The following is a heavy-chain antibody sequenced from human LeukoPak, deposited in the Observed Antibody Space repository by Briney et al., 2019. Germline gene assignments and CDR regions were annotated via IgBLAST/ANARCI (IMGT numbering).Heavy chain of an antibody. Sequence: PSQTLSLTCTVSGGSISSGSYYWSWLRQPPGKGLEWIGEINHSGSTNYNPSLKSRVTISVDTSKNQFSLKLSSVTAADTAVYYCARGPLSRGRWFDPWGQGTLVTVSS. V-gene: IGHV4-39*07. J-gene: IGHJ5*02. CDR1: GGSISSGSYY. CDR3: ARGPLSRGRWFDP. CDR2: INHSGST.